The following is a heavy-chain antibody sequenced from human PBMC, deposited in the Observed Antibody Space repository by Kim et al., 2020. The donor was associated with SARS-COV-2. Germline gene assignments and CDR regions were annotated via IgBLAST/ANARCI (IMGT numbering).Heavy chain of an antibody. Sequence: SETLSLTCTVSGGSISPSPYYWVWIRQPPGKGLEWIGTIHYSGNAYYNPSLKSRLTISIDTSKKYLSLELTSVTATDTAVYFCTRRQTGTMRDDWGQGTLVTLSS. J-gene: IGHJ4*02. CDR1: GGSISPSPYY. V-gene: IGHV4-39*02. CDR3: TRRQTGTMRDD. D-gene: IGHD1-1*01. CDR2: IHYSGNA.